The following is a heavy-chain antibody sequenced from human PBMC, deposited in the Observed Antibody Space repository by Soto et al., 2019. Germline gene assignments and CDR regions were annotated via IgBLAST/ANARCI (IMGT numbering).Heavy chain of an antibody. CDR2: ISRSAYT. CDR3: ARNFDSGGYYSDY. D-gene: IGHD3-22*01. J-gene: IGHJ4*02. V-gene: IGHV3-11*06. CDR1: GFPFSNYY. Sequence: GGSLRLSCAASGFPFSNYYMSWIRQAPGEGLEWISYISRSAYTIYADSVKGRFTISRDNAKNSLFLQMTSLRVEDTAVYYCARNFDSGGYYSDYWGQGTLVTVSS.